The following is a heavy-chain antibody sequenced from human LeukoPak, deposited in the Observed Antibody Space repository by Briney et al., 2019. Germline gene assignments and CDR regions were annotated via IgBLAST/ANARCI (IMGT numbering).Heavy chain of an antibody. J-gene: IGHJ3*02. D-gene: IGHD1-26*01. Sequence: GGSLRLSCAASGFTFSSYSMTWVRQAPGKGLEWVSYISSSSSTIYYADSVKGRFTISRDNAKNSLYLQMNSLRGEDTAVYYCARVQWELTPRAAFDIWGQGTMVTVSS. CDR3: ARVQWELTPRAAFDI. CDR2: ISSSSSTI. V-gene: IGHV3-48*01. CDR1: GFTFSSYS.